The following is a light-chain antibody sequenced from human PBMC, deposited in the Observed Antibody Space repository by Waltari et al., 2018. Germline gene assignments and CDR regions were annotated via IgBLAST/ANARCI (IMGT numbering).Light chain of an antibody. Sequence: QSALTQPRAVSGSPGQSVTISCTGSSSDFGGNSFVSWYRDRPDKAPKLMIYELNKRPSGVPDRFSGSKSGNTASLTISGLQAEDEADYYCCSYAGSHVLLGGGTKLTVL. CDR3: CSYAGSHVL. V-gene: IGLV2-11*01. CDR2: ELN. J-gene: IGLJ2*01. CDR1: SSDFGGNSF.